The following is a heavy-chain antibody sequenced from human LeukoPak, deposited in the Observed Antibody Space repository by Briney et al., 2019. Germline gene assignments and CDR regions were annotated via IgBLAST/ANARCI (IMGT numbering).Heavy chain of an antibody. CDR2: IYHSGST. CDR1: GYSISSGYY. Sequence: SETRSLTWTVSGYSISSGYYWGWIRQPPGKGLEWIGSIYHSGSTYYNPSLKSRVTISVDTSKNQFSLKLSSVTAADTAVYYCARDYGDYRNQNADWFDPWGQGTLVTVSS. CDR3: ARDYGDYRNQNADWFDP. J-gene: IGHJ5*02. V-gene: IGHV4-38-2*02. D-gene: IGHD4-17*01.